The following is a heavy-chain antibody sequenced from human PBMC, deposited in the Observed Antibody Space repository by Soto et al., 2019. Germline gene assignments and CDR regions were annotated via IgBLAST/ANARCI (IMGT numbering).Heavy chain of an antibody. CDR2: ISYDGSNK. Sequence: QVQLVESGGGVVQPGRSLRLSCAASGFTFSSYAMHWVRQAPGKGLEWVAVISYDGSNKYYADSVKGRFTISRDNSKNTLYLQMNSLRAEDTAVYYCANGGSRGYWGQGTLVTVSS. CDR1: GFTFSSYA. CDR3: ANGGSRGY. D-gene: IGHD2-15*01. V-gene: IGHV3-30-3*01. J-gene: IGHJ4*02.